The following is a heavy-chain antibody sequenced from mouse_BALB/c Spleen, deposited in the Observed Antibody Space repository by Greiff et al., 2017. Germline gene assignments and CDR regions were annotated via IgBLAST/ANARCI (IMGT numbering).Heavy chain of an antibody. CDR2: IDPENGNT. V-gene: IGHV14-1*02. CDR3: ARGVGPAWFAY. Sequence: VQLQQSGAELVRPGALVKLSCKASGFNIKDYYMHWVKQRPEQGLEWIGWIDPENGNTIYDPKFQGKASITADTSSNTAYLQLSSLTSEDTAVYYCARGVGPAWFAYWGQGTLVTVSA. J-gene: IGHJ3*01. CDR1: GFNIKDYY.